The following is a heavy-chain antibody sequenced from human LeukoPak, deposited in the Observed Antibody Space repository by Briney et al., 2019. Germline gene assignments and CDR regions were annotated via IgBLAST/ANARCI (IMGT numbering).Heavy chain of an antibody. D-gene: IGHD2-2*01. CDR2: IYFSGSS. Sequence: SETLSLTCTVSGGSISGHYWSWIRQPPGKGREWIGYIYFSGSSNYNPSLKSRVTISVDTSKNQFSLKLSSVTAADTAVYYCARGHLDCSSTSCYVFDPWGQGTLVTVSS. CDR3: ARGHLDCSSTSCYVFDP. J-gene: IGHJ5*02. CDR1: GGSISGHY. V-gene: IGHV4-59*11.